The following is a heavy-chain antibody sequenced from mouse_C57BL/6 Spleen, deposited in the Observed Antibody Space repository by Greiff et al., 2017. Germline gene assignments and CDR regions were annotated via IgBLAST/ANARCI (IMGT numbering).Heavy chain of an antibody. Sequence: EVKLQESGPVLVKPGASVKMSCKASGYTFTDYYMNWVKQSHGKSLEWIGVINPYNGGTSYNQKFKGKATLTVDKSSSTAYMELNSLTSEDSAVYYCADSNYGFAYWGKGTLVTVSA. J-gene: IGHJ3*01. CDR3: ADSNYGFAY. CDR1: GYTFTDYY. D-gene: IGHD2-5*01. CDR2: INPYNGGT. V-gene: IGHV1-19*01.